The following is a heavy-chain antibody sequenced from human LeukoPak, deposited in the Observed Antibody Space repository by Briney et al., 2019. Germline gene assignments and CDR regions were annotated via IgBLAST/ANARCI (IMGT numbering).Heavy chain of an antibody. J-gene: IGHJ6*02. CDR2: IIPIFGTA. V-gene: IGHV1-69*13. D-gene: IGHD3-10*01. CDR1: GGTFSSYA. Sequence: GASVKVSCKASGGTFSSYAISWVRQAPGQGLEWMGGIIPIFGTANYAQKFQGRVTITADESTSTAYMELSSLRSEDTAVYYCVRDPEPTYYGSGSYTQGCMDVWGQGTTVTVSS. CDR3: VRDPEPTYYGSGSYTQGCMDV.